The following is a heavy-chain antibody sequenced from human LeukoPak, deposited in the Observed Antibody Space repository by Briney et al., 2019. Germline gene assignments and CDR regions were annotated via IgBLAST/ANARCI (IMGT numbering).Heavy chain of an antibody. CDR3: ASYYYDSSGYYPLFDY. CDR1: GGSFSGYY. Sequence: PSETLSLTCAVYGGSFSGYYWSWIRQPPGKGLEWIGEINHSGSTNYNPSLKSRVTISVDTSKNQFSLKLSSVTAADTAVYYCASYYYDSSGYYPLFDYWGQGTLVTVSS. V-gene: IGHV4-34*01. J-gene: IGHJ4*02. D-gene: IGHD3-22*01. CDR2: INHSGST.